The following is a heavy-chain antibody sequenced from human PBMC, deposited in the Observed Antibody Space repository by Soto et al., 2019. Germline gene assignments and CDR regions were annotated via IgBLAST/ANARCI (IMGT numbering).Heavy chain of an antibody. CDR3: ARVNYGDYEDLYYYYGMDV. CDR2: IYYSGST. J-gene: IGHJ6*02. CDR1: GGSISSYY. Sequence: SETLSLTCTVSGGSISSYYWSWIRQPPGKGLEWIGYIYYSGSTNYNPSLKSRVTISVDTSKNQFSLKLSSVTAADTAVYYCARVNYGDYEDLYYYYGMDVWGQGTTVTVSS. D-gene: IGHD4-17*01. V-gene: IGHV4-59*01.